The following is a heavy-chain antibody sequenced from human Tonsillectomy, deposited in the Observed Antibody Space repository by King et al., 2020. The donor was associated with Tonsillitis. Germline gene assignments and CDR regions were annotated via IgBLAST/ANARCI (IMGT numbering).Heavy chain of an antibody. Sequence: VQLVESGGGVVQPGRSLRLSCAASGFTFSSYGMHWVRQAPGKGLEWVAVISYDGSNKYYADSVKGRFTITRDNSKNTLYLQMNSLRAEETGVYYCAKAKDYGSGSYYEYYFDYWGQGTLVTVSS. J-gene: IGHJ4*02. D-gene: IGHD3-10*01. V-gene: IGHV3-30*18. CDR2: ISYDGSNK. CDR1: GFTFSSYG. CDR3: AKAKDYGSGSYYEYYFDY.